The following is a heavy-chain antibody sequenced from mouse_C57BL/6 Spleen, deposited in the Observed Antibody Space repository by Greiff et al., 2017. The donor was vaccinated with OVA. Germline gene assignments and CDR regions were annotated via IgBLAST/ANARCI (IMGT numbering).Heavy chain of an antibody. D-gene: IGHD2-5*01. Sequence: QVQLQQPGAELVMPGASVKLSCKASGYTFTSYWMHWVKQRPGQGLEWIGEIDPSDSYTNYNQKFKGKSTLTVDKSSSTAYMQLSSLTSEDSAVYYCARSLAYYSNYYFDYWGQGTTRTVSS. J-gene: IGHJ2*01. CDR3: ARSLAYYSNYYFDY. V-gene: IGHV1-69*01. CDR2: IDPSDSYT. CDR1: GYTFTSYW.